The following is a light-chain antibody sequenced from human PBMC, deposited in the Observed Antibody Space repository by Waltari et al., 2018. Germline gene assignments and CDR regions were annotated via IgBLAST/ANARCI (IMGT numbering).Light chain of an antibody. CDR2: AAS. V-gene: IGKV1-12*01. CDR3: QQYNSFFRT. CDR1: QDIASW. J-gene: IGKJ1*01. Sequence: QMTQSPLSVSASMGDRVAISCRASQDIASWLAWYQQHPGKAPRLLVYAASNLQSGVPSRFSGSGSGTNFTLTINSLQPEDFATYYCQQYNSFFRTFGQGTKVEIK.